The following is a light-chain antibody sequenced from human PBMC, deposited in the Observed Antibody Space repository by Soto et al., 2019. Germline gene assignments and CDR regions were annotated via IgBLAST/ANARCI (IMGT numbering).Light chain of an antibody. V-gene: IGKV3-11*01. Sequence: EIVLTQSPATLSLSPGERATLSCRVSQSVGSSLAWYQQKPGQAPRLLIYDASNGATGIPARFSGSGSGTDFTLTINSLEPEVVAVYLCQQRSYLFTFGGGTKVEIK. J-gene: IGKJ4*01. CDR3: QQRSYLFT. CDR2: DAS. CDR1: QSVGSS.